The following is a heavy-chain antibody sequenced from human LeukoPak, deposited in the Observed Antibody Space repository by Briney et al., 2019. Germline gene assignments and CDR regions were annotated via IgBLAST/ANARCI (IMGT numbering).Heavy chain of an antibody. V-gene: IGHV3-53*01. D-gene: IGHD5-12*01. CDR3: ASTSIIRGYDHDQFY. CDR1: GFTVSGNY. CDR2: IRSDDST. Sequence: GGSLRLPCAASGFTVSGNYMGWVRQAPGKGLECVSLIRSDDSTYYADSVKGRFTISRDSSKNTLYLQMNNLRAEDSAVYYCASTSIIRGYDHDQFYWGQGTLVTVSS. J-gene: IGHJ4*02.